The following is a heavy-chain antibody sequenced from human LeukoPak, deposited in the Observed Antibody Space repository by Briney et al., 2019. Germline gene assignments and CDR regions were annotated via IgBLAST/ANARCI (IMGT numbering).Heavy chain of an antibody. Sequence: SVKVSCKASGYTFTSYDINWVRQATGQGLEWMGGIIPIFGTANYAQKFQGRVTITADESTSTAYMELSSLRSEDTAVYYCARNPPMVRGDPGAFDIWGQGTMVTVSS. CDR2: IIPIFGTA. CDR3: ARNPPMVRGDPGAFDI. D-gene: IGHD3-10*01. V-gene: IGHV1-69*13. J-gene: IGHJ3*02. CDR1: GYTFTSYD.